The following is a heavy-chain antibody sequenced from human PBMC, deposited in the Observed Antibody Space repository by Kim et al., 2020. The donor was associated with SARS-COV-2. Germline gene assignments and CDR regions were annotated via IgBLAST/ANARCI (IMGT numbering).Heavy chain of an antibody. J-gene: IGHJ3*02. CDR3: ARVTVRSDAFDI. Sequence: NYSPSLKSRVTISVDTSKNQFSLKLSSVTAADTAVYYCARVTVRSDAFDIWGQGTMVTVSS. V-gene: IGHV4-59*01.